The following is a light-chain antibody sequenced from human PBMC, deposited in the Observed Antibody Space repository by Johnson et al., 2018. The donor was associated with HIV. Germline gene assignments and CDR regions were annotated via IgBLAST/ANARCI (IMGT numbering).Light chain of an antibody. V-gene: IGLV1-51*02. CDR2: ANN. CDR3: GTWDSRLSGYV. J-gene: IGLJ1*01. Sequence: QSVLTQPPSVSAAPGQKVTISCSGSSSTIGNNYVSWYQQLPGTAPNLLIYANNTRPSGIPDRFSCSKSGTSATLGLTAPHPGDEAYHYRGTWDSRLSGYVCGTGTKVTVL. CDR1: SSTIGNNY.